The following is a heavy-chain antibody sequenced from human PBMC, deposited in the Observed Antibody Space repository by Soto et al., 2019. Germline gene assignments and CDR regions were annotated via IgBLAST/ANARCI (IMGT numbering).Heavy chain of an antibody. J-gene: IGHJ4*02. Sequence: QVQLVQSGAEVKKPGSSVKVSCKASGGTFSSYAISWVRQAPGQGLEWMGGIIPIFGTANYAQKFQGRVTITADKSTSTPYMELSSRKYEDPAVYYCARDYRGFGGGYWGQGTLVTVSS. CDR2: IIPIFGTA. V-gene: IGHV1-69*06. CDR3: ARDYRGFGGGY. D-gene: IGHD3-10*01. CDR1: GGTFSSYA.